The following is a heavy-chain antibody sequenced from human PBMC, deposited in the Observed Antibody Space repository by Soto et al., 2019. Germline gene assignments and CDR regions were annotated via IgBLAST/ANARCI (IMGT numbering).Heavy chain of an antibody. J-gene: IGHJ6*02. V-gene: IGHV1-69*08. Sequence: QVQLVQSGAAVKKPGSSVKVSCKASGGTFSSYTISWVRQAPGQGLEWMGRIIPILGIANYAQKFQGRVTITADKSTSKAYMEVSSLRSEDTAVYYCARDGSSTRNLAYYYYGMDVWGQGTTVTVSS. CDR1: GGTFSSYT. CDR2: IIPILGIA. CDR3: ARDGSSTRNLAYYYYGMDV. D-gene: IGHD2-2*01.